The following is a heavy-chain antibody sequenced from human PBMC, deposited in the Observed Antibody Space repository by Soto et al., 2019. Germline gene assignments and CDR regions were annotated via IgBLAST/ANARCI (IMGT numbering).Heavy chain of an antibody. D-gene: IGHD6-13*01. V-gene: IGHV1-58*02. CDR3: AAHSLAAVLPTSFDP. J-gene: IGHJ5*02. Sequence: GASVKVSCKASGFTFTSSAMQWVRQARGQRLEWIGWIVVGSGNTNYAQKFQERVTITRDMSTSTAYMELSSLRSEDTAVYYCAAHSLAAVLPTSFDPWGQGTLVTVSS. CDR1: GFTFTSSA. CDR2: IVVGSGNT.